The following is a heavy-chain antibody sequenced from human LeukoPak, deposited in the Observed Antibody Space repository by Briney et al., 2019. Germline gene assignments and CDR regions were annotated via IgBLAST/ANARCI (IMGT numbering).Heavy chain of an antibody. CDR1: GGSISSISSNNYH. V-gene: IGHV4-39*02. Sequence: SETLSLTCIVSGGSISSISSNNYHWGWIRQPPGKGLEWIGSIYYSGSIYYNPSLKSRVTISVDTSKNQFSLKLSSVTAADTALYYCAREMGVVTAHGIDVWGQGTTVTVS. D-gene: IGHD4-23*01. CDR3: AREMGVVTAHGIDV. CDR2: IYYSGSI. J-gene: IGHJ6*02.